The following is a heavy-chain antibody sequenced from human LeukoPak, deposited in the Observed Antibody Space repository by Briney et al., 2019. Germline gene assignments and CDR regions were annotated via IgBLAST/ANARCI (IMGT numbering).Heavy chain of an antibody. J-gene: IGHJ4*02. Sequence: SETLSLTCAVYGGSFSGYYWSWIRQPPGKGLEWIGEINHSGSTNYNPSLKSRVTISVDTSKNQFSLKLSSVTAADTAVYYCARGQRGYYYDSSGYPLDYWGQETLVTVSS. CDR1: GGSFSGYY. CDR3: ARGQRGYYYDSSGYPLDY. CDR2: INHSGST. D-gene: IGHD3-22*01. V-gene: IGHV4-34*01.